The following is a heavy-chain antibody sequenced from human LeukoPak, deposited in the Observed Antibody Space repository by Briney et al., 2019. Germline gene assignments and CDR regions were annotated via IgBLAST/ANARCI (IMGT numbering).Heavy chain of an antibody. V-gene: IGHV3-48*03. D-gene: IGHD6-19*01. CDR2: IIVSGSTM. CDR3: ARVGYTSGWYYFDY. CDR1: GFIFSTYE. J-gene: IGHJ4*02. Sequence: GGSLRLSCVASGFIFSTYEMIWVRQAPGKGLEWVACIIVSGSTMYYADSVKGRFTISRDNAKNSLYLQMNSLRAEDTAIYYCARVGYTSGWYYFDYWGQGTLVTVSS.